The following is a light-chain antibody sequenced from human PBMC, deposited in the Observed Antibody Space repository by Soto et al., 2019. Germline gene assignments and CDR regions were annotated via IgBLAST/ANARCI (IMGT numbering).Light chain of an antibody. Sequence: QSALTQPRSVCGSPGHSVTISCTGTSSDVGGYNYVSWCQQHPGNTPKVMIYDVSKRPSGVPDRFSGSKSGNTASLTISGLQAEDEADYYCCSYAGSPYVCGTGTKLTVL. CDR1: SSDVGGYNY. CDR3: CSYAGSPYV. J-gene: IGLJ1*01. V-gene: IGLV2-11*01. CDR2: DVS.